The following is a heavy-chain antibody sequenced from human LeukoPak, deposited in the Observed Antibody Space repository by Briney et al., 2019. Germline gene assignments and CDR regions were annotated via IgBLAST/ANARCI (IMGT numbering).Heavy chain of an antibody. D-gene: IGHD1-26*01. CDR3: ARYLVGATLGDY. J-gene: IGHJ4*02. V-gene: IGHV3-7*03. CDR1: GFTVSDNY. CDR2: IKQDGSEK. Sequence: PGGSLRLSCAASGFTVSDNYMTWVRQAPGKGLEWVANIKQDGSEKYYVDSVRGRFTISRDNAKDSLYLQMHSLRAEDTAVYYCARYLVGATLGDYWGQGTLVTVSS.